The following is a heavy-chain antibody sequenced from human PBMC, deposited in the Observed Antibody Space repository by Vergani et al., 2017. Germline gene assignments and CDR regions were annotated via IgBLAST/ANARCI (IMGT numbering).Heavy chain of an antibody. D-gene: IGHD2-15*01. CDR2: ISYSGSRST. Sequence: QVQLQQWGAGLLKPSETLSLTCAVYGGSFSGYYWSWLRQPPGQGLECLGYISYSGSRSTNYNPSLKSRVTISMDTSQNQFSLELYSVTAADTAVYYCARYPGCSGGSCYSADYWGQGILVTVSS. J-gene: IGHJ4*02. CDR1: GGSFSGYY. CDR3: ARYPGCSGGSCYSADY. V-gene: IGHV4-34*11.